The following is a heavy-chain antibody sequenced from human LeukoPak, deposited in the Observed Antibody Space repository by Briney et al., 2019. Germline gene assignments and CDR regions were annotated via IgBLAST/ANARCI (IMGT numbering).Heavy chain of an antibody. CDR1: GYTLTDYY. CDR2: INPITGGT. D-gene: IGHD1-14*01. J-gene: IGHJ4*02. CDR3: ARGHFPGKDY. V-gene: IGHV1-2*02. Sequence: ASVKVSCKASGYTLTDYYMHWVRQAPGQGLEWMGWINPITGGTNYAQNFQGRVTMTRDTSISTAYMELSRLRSDDTAVYYRARGHFPGKDYWGQGTLVTVSS.